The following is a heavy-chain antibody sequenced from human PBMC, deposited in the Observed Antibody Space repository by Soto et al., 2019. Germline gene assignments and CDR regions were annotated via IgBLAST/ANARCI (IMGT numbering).Heavy chain of an antibody. V-gene: IGHV3-33*01. CDR1: GFTFRNYG. CDR2: VLYDRWNK. J-gene: IGHJ6*02. CDR3: VRAAGYSGNDYVYYYGMDV. D-gene: IGHD5-12*01. Sequence: QVQLVESGGGVVQPGRSLRLSCAASGFTFRNYGMHWVRQAPAKGLEWVALVLYDRWNKNYVDSVKCRFTTSRDNSKKRLYLQINSLRDEDTAVYYCVRAAGYSGNDYVYYYGMDVWGQGTTVTVSS.